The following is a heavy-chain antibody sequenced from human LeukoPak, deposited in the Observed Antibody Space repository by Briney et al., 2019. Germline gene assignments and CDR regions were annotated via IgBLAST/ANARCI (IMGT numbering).Heavy chain of an antibody. CDR2: ISSSSSYI. V-gene: IGHV3-21*01. J-gene: IGHJ5*02. CDR3: ARVLAPDQGRWFDP. Sequence: GGSLRLSCSASGFTFSSNAMHWVRQAPGKGLEWVSSISSSSSYIYYADSVKGRFTISRDNAKNSLYLQMNSLRAEDTAVYYCARVLAPDQGRWFDPWGQGTLVTVSS. D-gene: IGHD1-14*01. CDR1: GFTFSSNA.